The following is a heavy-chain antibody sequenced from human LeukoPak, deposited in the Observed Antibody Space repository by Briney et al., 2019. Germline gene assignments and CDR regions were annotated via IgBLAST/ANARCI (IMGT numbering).Heavy chain of an antibody. CDR1: GYSFTGYW. J-gene: IGHJ4*02. CDR2: IYPGDSDT. CDR3: ARHRDCTNGICYNIDY. V-gene: IGHV5-51*01. D-gene: IGHD2-8*01. Sequence: GESPKISCKGSGYSFTGYWIAWVRQMPGKGLEWMGIIYPGDSDTRYSPSFQGQVTISADKSINTAYLQWSSLKASDTAMYYCARHRDCTNGICYNIDYWGQGTLVTVSS.